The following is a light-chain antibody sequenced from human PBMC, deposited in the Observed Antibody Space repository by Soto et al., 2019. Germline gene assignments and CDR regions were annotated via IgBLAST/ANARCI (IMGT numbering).Light chain of an antibody. J-gene: IGLJ2*01. CDR2: EVF. CDR1: SNDVGAFDY. Sequence: QSALTQPASVSASPGQSISISCTGTSNDVGAFDYVSWYQQHPGKAPKLIIFEVFNRPSGVSTRFSGSKSGSTASLTISGLQAEDDADYFCSSYTTNNGHVFGGGTKVTVL. V-gene: IGLV2-14*01. CDR3: SSYTTNNGHV.